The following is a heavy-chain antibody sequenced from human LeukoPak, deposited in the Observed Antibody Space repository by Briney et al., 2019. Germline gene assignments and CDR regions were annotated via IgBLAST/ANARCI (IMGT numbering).Heavy chain of an antibody. CDR1: GDSISSGNYY. D-gene: IGHD1-26*01. CDR3: AREATGWEPLRTYFDY. CDR2: FYTSGST. V-gene: IGHV4-61*02. J-gene: IGHJ4*02. Sequence: PSETLSLTCTVSGDSISSGNYYWSWIRQPAGKGLEWIGRFYTSGSTNYNPSLKSRVTISVDTSKNQFSLKVTSVTAADTAVYYCAREATGWEPLRTYFDYWGQGTLVTVSS.